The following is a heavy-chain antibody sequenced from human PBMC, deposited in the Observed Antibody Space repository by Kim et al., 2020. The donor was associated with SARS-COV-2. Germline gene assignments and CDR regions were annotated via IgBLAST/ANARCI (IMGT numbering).Heavy chain of an antibody. D-gene: IGHD6-19*01. CDR3: AREAVAGSFDY. V-gene: IGHV1-3*01. Sequence: NPSYSQKFRARCSITRDTSATTAYLELSGLRSEDTAVYYCAREAVAGSFDYWGQGTLVTVSS. J-gene: IGHJ4*02. CDR2: NP.